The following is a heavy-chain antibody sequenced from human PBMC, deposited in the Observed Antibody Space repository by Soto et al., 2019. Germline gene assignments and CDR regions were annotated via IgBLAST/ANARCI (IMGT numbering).Heavy chain of an antibody. CDR3: ARASVTMVRGVAYYYYGMDV. CDR1: GGSISSGGYY. Sequence: SETLSLTXTVSGGSISSGGYYWSWIRQHPGKGLEWIGYIYYSGSTYYNPSLKSRVTISVDTSKNQFSLKLSSVTAADTAVYYCARASVTMVRGVAYYYYGMDVWGQGTTVTVSS. CDR2: IYYSGST. V-gene: IGHV4-31*02. D-gene: IGHD3-10*01. J-gene: IGHJ6*02.